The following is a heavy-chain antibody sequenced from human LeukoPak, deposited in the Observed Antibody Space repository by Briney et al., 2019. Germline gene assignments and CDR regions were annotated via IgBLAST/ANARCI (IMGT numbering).Heavy chain of an antibody. Sequence: SETLSLTCTVSGGSISNSRHYWDWIRQPPGKGLEWIGSFPYSGTPYFNPSLKSRVTISLDTTKNQFSLKLTSVTAADTAVYYCARGRRYDTGGYKTFGWYFDLWGRGTLVIVS. D-gene: IGHD2-8*02. CDR3: ARGRRYDTGGYKTFGWYFDL. CDR2: FPYSGTP. J-gene: IGHJ2*01. CDR1: GGSISNSRHY. V-gene: IGHV4-39*07.